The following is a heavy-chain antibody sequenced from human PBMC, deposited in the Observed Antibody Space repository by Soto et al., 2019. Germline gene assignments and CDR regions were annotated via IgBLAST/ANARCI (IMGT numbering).Heavy chain of an antibody. CDR1: GFTFSSYS. V-gene: IGHV3-48*02. CDR3: ARERVPAAKRGYYYGMDV. CDR2: ISSSSSTI. J-gene: IGHJ6*02. Sequence: GSLRLSCAASGFTFSSYSMNWVRQAPGKGLEWVSYISSSSSTIYYADSVKGRFTISRDNAKNSLYLQMNSLRDEDTAVYYCARERVPAAKRGYYYGMDVWGQGTTVTVSS. D-gene: IGHD2-2*01.